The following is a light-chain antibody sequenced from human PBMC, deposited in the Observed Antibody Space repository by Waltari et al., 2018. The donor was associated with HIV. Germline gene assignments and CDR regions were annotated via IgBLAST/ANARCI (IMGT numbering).Light chain of an antibody. CDR1: ASDVGAYNY. Sequence: QSALTQPPSASGSPGQSVPISCTGKASDVGAYNYVSWYQQHPGKPPKLIIYEVCKRPSGGPGRVSGSKSGNTASLTVSGLQAEDEANYYCASYSGSNTLVFGGGTKLTVL. V-gene: IGLV2-8*01. J-gene: IGLJ2*01. CDR2: EVC. CDR3: ASYSGSNTLV.